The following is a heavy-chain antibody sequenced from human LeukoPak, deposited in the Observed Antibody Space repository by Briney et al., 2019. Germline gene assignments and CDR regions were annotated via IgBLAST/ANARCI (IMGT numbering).Heavy chain of an antibody. CDR1: GGSISSSY. D-gene: IGHD4-17*01. J-gene: IGHJ4*02. CDR3: ARTYGDLVRVDY. Sequence: SETLSLTCTVSGGSISSSYWAWIRQPPGKGLEWIGGIYYSGSTFYNPSLKSRVTISVDTSKNQFSLNLTSVTAADTAVYYCARTYGDLVRVDYWGQGTLVTVSS. CDR2: IYYSGST. V-gene: IGHV4-39*01.